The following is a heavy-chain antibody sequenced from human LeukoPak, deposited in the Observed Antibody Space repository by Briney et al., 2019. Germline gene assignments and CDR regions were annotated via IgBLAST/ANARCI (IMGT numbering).Heavy chain of an antibody. CDR1: GFTFSSYA. J-gene: IGHJ6*03. CDR3: AKDGYCSGGSCHSAYYYYYMDV. D-gene: IGHD2-15*01. Sequence: QPGGSLRLXCAASGFTFSSYAMRWVRQAPGKGLESVSAISGSGDTTYYADSVKGRFTISRDNSKNTLYLKMNSLRAEDTAVYYCAKDGYCSGGSCHSAYYYYYMDVWGKGTTVTVSS. CDR2: ISGSGDTT. V-gene: IGHV3-23*01.